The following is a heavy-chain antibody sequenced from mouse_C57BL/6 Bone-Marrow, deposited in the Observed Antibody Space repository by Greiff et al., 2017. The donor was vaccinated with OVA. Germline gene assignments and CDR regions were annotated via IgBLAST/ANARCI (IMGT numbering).Heavy chain of an antibody. D-gene: IGHD1-1*01. CDR2: IDPENGDT. J-gene: IGHJ2*01. Sequence: VQLQQSGAELVRPGASVKLSCTASGFNIKDDYMHWVKQRPEQGLEWIGWIDPENGDTEYASKFQGKATITADTSSNTAYLQLSSLTSEDTAVYYCTTPSITTVVATGPGGQGTTLTVAS. CDR3: TTPSITTVVATGP. CDR1: GFNIKDDY. V-gene: IGHV14-4*01.